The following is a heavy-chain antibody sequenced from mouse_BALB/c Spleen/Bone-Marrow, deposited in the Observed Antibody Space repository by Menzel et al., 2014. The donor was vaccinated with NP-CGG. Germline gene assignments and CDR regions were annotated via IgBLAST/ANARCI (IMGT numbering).Heavy chain of an antibody. V-gene: IGHV1-7*01. D-gene: IGHD2-4*01. Sequence: VKLVESGAELAKPGASVKMSCKASGYTFTSYWMHWVKQRPGQGLEWIGYINPSTGYTEYNQKFKDEATLTADKSSSTAYMQLSSLTSEDSAVYYCAREGDYDGFAYWGQGTLVTVSA. CDR1: GYTFTSYW. J-gene: IGHJ3*01. CDR2: INPSTGYT. CDR3: AREGDYDGFAY.